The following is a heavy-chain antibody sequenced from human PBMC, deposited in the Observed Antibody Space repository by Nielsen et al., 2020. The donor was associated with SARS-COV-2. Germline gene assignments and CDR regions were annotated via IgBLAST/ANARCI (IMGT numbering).Heavy chain of an antibody. V-gene: IGHV3-30*03. J-gene: IGHJ6*02. Sequence: GESLKISCAASGFTFSSYGMHWVRQAPGKGLEWVAVISYDGSNKYYADSVKGRFTISRDNSKNTLYLQMNSLRAEGTAVYYCARDHFTYYYYYGMDVWGQGTTVTVSS. D-gene: IGHD2/OR15-2a*01. CDR3: ARDHFTYYYYYGMDV. CDR1: GFTFSSYG. CDR2: ISYDGSNK.